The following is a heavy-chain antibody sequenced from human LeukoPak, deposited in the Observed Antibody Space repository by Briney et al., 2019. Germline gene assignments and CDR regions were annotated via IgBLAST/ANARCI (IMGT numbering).Heavy chain of an antibody. V-gene: IGHV3-74*01. J-gene: IGHJ4*02. CDR1: GFTFSSYW. CDR2: ISTDGNST. D-gene: IGHD2-2*01. CDR3: ARVYCRSTTCYHYFDY. Sequence: GGSLRLSCAASGFTFSSYWMHWVRQAPGKGLVWLSRISTDGNSTNYADSVKGRFTISRDNAKNTLYLQMDSLRADDTAVYYCARVYCRSTTCYHYFDYWGQGTQVTVSS.